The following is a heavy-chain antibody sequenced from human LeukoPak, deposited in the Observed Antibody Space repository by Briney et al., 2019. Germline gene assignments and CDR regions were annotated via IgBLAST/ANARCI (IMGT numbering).Heavy chain of an antibody. Sequence: GGSLRLSCAASGFTFSNSAMSWVRQAPGKGLEWVSTLSGSGITTYYGDSVKGRFTISRDNSKNTLYLQTNSLRAEDTAVYYCAKGIYSSGWSYFDYWGHGTLVTVSS. CDR3: AKGIYSSGWSYFDY. J-gene: IGHJ4*01. CDR2: LSGSGITT. CDR1: GFTFSNSA. D-gene: IGHD6-19*01. V-gene: IGHV3-23*01.